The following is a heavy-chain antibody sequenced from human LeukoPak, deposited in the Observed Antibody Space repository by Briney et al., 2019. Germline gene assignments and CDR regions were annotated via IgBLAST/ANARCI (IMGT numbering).Heavy chain of an antibody. Sequence: GGCLRVSCVHSVFTLSSYAMSWGLQAPGRGLESGLNIGSIGSSTYHAHSVKGRFTLSRDNSKKTLFLQMNTLRDARTAVYYCAKVNLAISWYQYLYGWGEATLVSAPS. D-gene: IGHD2-2*01. CDR1: VFTLSSYA. J-gene: IGHJ4*02. V-gene: IGHV3-23*01. CDR3: AKVNLAISWYQYLYG. CDR2: IGSIGSST.